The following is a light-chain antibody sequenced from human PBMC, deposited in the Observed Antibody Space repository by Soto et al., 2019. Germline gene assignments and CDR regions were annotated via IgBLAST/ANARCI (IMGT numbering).Light chain of an antibody. CDR2: AAS. V-gene: IGKV1-27*01. Sequence: DIQMTQSPSSLSASVGDRVTITCRASEGISNSLVWYQQKPGKVPKVLIYAASTLQSGVPSRFSGSGSGTDFTLTISSLQPEDVATYYCQKYNNAPYAFGQGTKLEIK. CDR3: QKYNNAPYA. CDR1: EGISNS. J-gene: IGKJ2*01.